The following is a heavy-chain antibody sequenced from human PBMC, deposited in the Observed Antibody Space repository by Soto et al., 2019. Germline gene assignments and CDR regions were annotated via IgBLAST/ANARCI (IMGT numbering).Heavy chain of an antibody. J-gene: IGHJ3*02. CDR1: GYSFTSYW. Sequence: PGESLKISCKGSGYSFTSYWISWVRQMPGKGLEWMGRIDPSDSYTNYSPSFQGHVTISADKSISTAYLQWSSLKASDTAMYYCARRGDYYDSSGLSLAFDIWGQGTMVTVSS. CDR3: ARRGDYYDSSGLSLAFDI. V-gene: IGHV5-10-1*01. CDR2: IDPSDSYT. D-gene: IGHD3-22*01.